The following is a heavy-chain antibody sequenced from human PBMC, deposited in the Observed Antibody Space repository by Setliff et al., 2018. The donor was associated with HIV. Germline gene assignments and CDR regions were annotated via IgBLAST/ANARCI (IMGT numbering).Heavy chain of an antibody. V-gene: IGHV4-4*07. J-gene: IGHJ5*02. D-gene: IGHD3-10*02. CDR1: DSGTYY. CDR3: ARAAAGNTGPCYL. CDR2: VSSRGDT. Sequence: PSETQSLTCTVSDSGTYYWSWIRQPAGKGLERIGRVSSRGDTNYNPSLKSRVTMSVDPSKNQFSLNLTSVTASDTAVYYCARAAAGNTGPCYLWGQGSPVTVSS.